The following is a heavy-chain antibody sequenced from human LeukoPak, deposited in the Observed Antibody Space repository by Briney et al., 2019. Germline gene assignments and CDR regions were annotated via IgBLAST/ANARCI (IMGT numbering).Heavy chain of an antibody. Sequence: TSETLSLTCTVSGGSISSYYWSWIRQPPGKGLEWIGYIYYSGTTNYNPSLKSRVTISVDTSKNQFSLKLSSVTAADTAVYYCARAGPTGIVPIDYWGQGTLVTVSS. CDR1: GGSISSYY. V-gene: IGHV4-59*01. D-gene: IGHD1-26*01. CDR2: IYYSGTT. CDR3: ARAGPTGIVPIDY. J-gene: IGHJ4*02.